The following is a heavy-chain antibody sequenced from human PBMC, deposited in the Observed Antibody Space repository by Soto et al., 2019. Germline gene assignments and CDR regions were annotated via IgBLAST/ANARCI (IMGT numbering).Heavy chain of an antibody. CDR3: ARGGTFLELPGSNWFDP. J-gene: IGHJ5*02. CDR1: GGTFSSYA. Sequence: QVQLVQSGAEVKKPGSSVKVSCKASGGTFSSYAISWVRQAPGQGLEWMGGIIPIFGTANYAQKFQGRVTITADESTSTAYMELSSLRSEDTAVYYCARGGTFLELPGSNWFDPWGQRTLVTVSS. D-gene: IGHD1-7*01. CDR2: IIPIFGTA. V-gene: IGHV1-69*01.